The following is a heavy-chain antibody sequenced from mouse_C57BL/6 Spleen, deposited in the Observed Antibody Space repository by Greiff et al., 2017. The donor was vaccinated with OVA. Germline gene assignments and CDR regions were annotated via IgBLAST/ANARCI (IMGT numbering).Heavy chain of an antibody. CDR1: GYSITSGYY. V-gene: IGHV3-6*01. D-gene: IGHD2-5*01. Sequence: DVQLQESGPGLVKPSQSLSLTCSVTGYSITSGYYWNWIRQFPGNKLEWMGYISYDGSNNYNPSLKNRISITRDTSKNQFFLKLNSVTTEDTATYYCAREGHSNSLYYAMDYWGQGTSVTVSS. CDR2: ISYDGSN. J-gene: IGHJ4*01. CDR3: AREGHSNSLYYAMDY.